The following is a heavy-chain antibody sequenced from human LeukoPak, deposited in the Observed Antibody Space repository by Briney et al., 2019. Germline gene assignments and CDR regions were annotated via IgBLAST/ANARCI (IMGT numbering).Heavy chain of an antibody. CDR3: ARESSSSRYFMDV. V-gene: IGHV4-39*07. D-gene: IGHD6-6*01. CDR1: GGSTSTSTSY. J-gene: IGHJ6*03. Sequence: KPSETLSLTCSVSGGSTSTSTSYWGWVRQPPGKGLEWIGSIHYSGSTYKNPSLKSRVTISMDTSRSQFSLKVTSLTAADSAVYFCARESSSSRYFMDVWGRGTTDTVSS. CDR2: IHYSGST.